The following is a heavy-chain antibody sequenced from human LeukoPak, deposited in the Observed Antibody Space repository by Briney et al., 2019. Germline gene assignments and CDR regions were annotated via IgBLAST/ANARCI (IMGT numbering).Heavy chain of an antibody. CDR3: ARTDNWKLGWGYYYGMDV. Sequence: ASVKVSCKASGYTFTSYGISWVRQAPGQGLEWMGWISAYNGNTNYAQKLQGRVTMTTDTSTSTAYMELRSLRSDDTAVYYCARTDNWKLGWGYYYGMDVWGKGTTVTASS. J-gene: IGHJ6*04. V-gene: IGHV1-18*04. CDR1: GYTFTSYG. D-gene: IGHD1-1*01. CDR2: ISAYNGNT.